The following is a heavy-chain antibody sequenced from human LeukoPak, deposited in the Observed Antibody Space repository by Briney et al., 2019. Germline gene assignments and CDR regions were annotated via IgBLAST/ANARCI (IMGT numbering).Heavy chain of an antibody. Sequence: ASVKVSCKASGHTFSGYYLHWVRQAPGQGLEWMGWINPNSGGTKYAQKFQGRVTMSRDTSISTAYMERSRLRSDDTAVYYCAREVTAVAVNWFDPWGQGTLVTVSS. V-gene: IGHV1-2*02. J-gene: IGHJ5*02. D-gene: IGHD6-19*01. CDR3: AREVTAVAVNWFDP. CDR2: INPNSGGT. CDR1: GHTFSGYY.